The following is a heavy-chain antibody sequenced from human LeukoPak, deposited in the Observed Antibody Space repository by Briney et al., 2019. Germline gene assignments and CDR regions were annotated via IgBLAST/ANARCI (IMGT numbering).Heavy chain of an antibody. J-gene: IGHJ4*02. Sequence: GGSLRLSCAASGFPFSSYAMSWVRQAPGKGLEWVSAISGSGGSTYYADSVKGRFTISRDNSKNTLYLQMNSLRAEDTAVYYCASEYRAVWGSYRYFDYWGQGTLVTVSS. CDR1: GFPFSSYA. V-gene: IGHV3-23*01. CDR2: ISGSGGST. CDR3: ASEYRAVWGSYRYFDY. D-gene: IGHD3-16*02.